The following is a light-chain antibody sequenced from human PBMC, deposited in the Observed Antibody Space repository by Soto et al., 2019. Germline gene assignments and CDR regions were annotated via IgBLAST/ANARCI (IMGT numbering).Light chain of an antibody. CDR1: QSVSSN. CDR3: QQYDNWPPIT. J-gene: IGKJ5*01. V-gene: IGKV3-15*01. Sequence: CRXSQSVSSNLAWYQQKPGQAPRLLIYGASTRATGIPARFSGSGSGTEFTLTISSLQSEDFAVYYCQQYDNWPPITFGQGTRLEIK. CDR2: GAS.